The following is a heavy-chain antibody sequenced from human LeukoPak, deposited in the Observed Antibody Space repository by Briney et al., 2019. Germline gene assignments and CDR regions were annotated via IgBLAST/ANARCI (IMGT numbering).Heavy chain of an antibody. V-gene: IGHV1-69*05. CDR3: ARSLAAAGTKTYYYYYYMDV. CDR2: IIPIFGTA. Sequence: SVTVSCKASGGTFSSYAISWVRQAPGQGLEWMGGIIPIFGTANYAQKFQGRVTITTDESTSTAYMELSSLRSEDTAVYYCARSLAAAGTKTYYYYYYMDVWGKGTTVTVSS. D-gene: IGHD6-13*01. J-gene: IGHJ6*03. CDR1: GGTFSSYA.